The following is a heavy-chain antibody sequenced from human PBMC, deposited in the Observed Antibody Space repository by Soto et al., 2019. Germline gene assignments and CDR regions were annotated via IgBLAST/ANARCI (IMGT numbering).Heavy chain of an antibody. CDR3: ARDWGSSGWFNWFDP. V-gene: IGHV3-30*03. D-gene: IGHD6-19*01. Sequence: QVQLVESGGGVVQPGRSLRLSCAASGFTINNYGMHWVRQAPGKGLEWVAILAHDGTTTYYGDSVRGRFTVSRDESDNTLFLQMNSLIDEDTAVYYCARDWGSSGWFNWFDPWGQGTLVIVSS. J-gene: IGHJ5*02. CDR2: LAHDGTTT. CDR1: GFTINNYG.